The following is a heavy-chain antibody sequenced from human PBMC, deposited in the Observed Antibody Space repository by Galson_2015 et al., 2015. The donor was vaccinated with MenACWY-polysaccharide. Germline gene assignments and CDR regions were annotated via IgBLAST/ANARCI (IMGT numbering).Heavy chain of an antibody. CDR2: MNPKSGYA. V-gene: IGHV1-8*01. D-gene: IGHD2-8*01. CDR3: ARVNGDIDY. J-gene: IGHJ4*02. Sequence: SCKASGYTLTSLDINWVRQAAGQGLEWMGWMNPKSGYAGYAQKFQGRVTMTRDTSISTAYMELSSLRSEDTAVYYCARVNGDIDYWGQGTLVTVSS. CDR1: GYTLTSLD.